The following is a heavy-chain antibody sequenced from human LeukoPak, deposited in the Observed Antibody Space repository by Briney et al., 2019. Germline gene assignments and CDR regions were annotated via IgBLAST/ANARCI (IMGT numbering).Heavy chain of an antibody. V-gene: IGHV1-2*02. CDR2: INPNSGGT. CDR1: GYTFTGYY. D-gene: IGHD6-19*01. CDR3: ANDQKEQWLLDY. J-gene: IGHJ4*02. Sequence: ASVKVSCKTSGYTFTGYYIHWVRQAPGQGLEWMGWINPNSGGTNYAQKFQGRVTMTRDTSISTAYMELSRLRSDDTAVYYCANDQKEQWLLDYWGQGTLVTVSS.